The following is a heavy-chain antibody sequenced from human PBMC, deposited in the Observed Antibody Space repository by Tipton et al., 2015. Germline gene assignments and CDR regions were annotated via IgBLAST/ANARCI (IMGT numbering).Heavy chain of an antibody. CDR3: ARVFVPDPLDY. V-gene: IGHV1-18*01. Sequence: KFQGRVTMTRDTSTSTAYMELRSLRSDDTAMYYCARVFVPDPLDYWGQGTLVTVSS. J-gene: IGHJ4*02.